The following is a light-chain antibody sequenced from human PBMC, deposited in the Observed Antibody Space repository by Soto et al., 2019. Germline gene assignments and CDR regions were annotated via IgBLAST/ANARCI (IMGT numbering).Light chain of an antibody. V-gene: IGKV3-20*01. J-gene: IGKJ1*01. CDR2: DPS. Sequence: EIVLTQSPGTLSLSPGEGATLSCRASKSVGNNYLAWFQQKPGQAPRLLVYDPSTRAAGIPDRFSGSGSGTDFTLPISGLEPEDFAVYSCHQHAESPWTFGQGTKVEIK. CDR3: HQHAESPWT. CDR1: KSVGNNY.